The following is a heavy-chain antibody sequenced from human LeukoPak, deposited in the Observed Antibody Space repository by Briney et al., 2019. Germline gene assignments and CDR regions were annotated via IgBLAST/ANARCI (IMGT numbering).Heavy chain of an antibody. J-gene: IGHJ4*02. CDR1: GFTFADHA. CDR3: ARDYSSSWASYYFDS. Sequence: GGSLRLSCAASGFTFADHATSWVRQAPGKGLEWVSAISASGDNTYYADSVKGRFTISRDNSKNTLYLQMNSLRADDTAVYYCARDYSSSWASYYFDSWGQGTLVTVSS. V-gene: IGHV3-23*01. CDR2: ISASGDNT. D-gene: IGHD6-13*01.